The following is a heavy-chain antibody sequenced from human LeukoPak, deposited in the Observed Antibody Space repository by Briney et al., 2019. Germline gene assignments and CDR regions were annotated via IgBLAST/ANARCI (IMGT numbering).Heavy chain of an antibody. Sequence: PSETLSLTCTVSGGSISSGDYYWSWIRQPPGKGLEWIGYIYYSGSTYYNPSLKSRVTISVDTSKNQFSLKLSSVTAADTAVYYCARDLQSSGRSDYWGQGTLVTVSS. CDR3: ARDLQSSGRSDY. CDR1: GGSISSGDYY. CDR2: IYYSGST. J-gene: IGHJ4*02. V-gene: IGHV4-30-4*01. D-gene: IGHD6-19*01.